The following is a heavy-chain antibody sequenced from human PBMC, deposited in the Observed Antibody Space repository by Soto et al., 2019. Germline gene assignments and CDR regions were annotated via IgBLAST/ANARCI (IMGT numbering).Heavy chain of an antibody. Sequence: QLQLQESGPGLVKPSETLSLTCTVSGGSISSSSYYWGWIRQPPGKGLEWIGSIYYSGSTYYNPSLKSRVTISVDTSKNQFSLKLSSVTAADTAVYYCARQRGKFYYDSSGYYSDDYWGQGTLVTVSS. V-gene: IGHV4-39*01. D-gene: IGHD3-22*01. CDR3: ARQRGKFYYDSSGYYSDDY. CDR2: IYYSGST. CDR1: GGSISSSSYY. J-gene: IGHJ4*02.